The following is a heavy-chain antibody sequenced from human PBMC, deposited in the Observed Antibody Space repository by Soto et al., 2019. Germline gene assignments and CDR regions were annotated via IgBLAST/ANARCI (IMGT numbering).Heavy chain of an antibody. CDR2: ISAYNGNT. CDR1: GYTFTSYG. V-gene: IGHV1-18*01. Sequence: ASVKVSCKASGYTFTSYGISWVRQAPGQGLEWMGWISAYNGNTNYAQKLQGRVTMTTDTSTNTAYMELRSLRSDDTAVYYCARVRFESSGYDYGRVNYFDYWGQGTLVTVSS. D-gene: IGHD5-12*01. J-gene: IGHJ4*02. CDR3: ARVRFESSGYDYGRVNYFDY.